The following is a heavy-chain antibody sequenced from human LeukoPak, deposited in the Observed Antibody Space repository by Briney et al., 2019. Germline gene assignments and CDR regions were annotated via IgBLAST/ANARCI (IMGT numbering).Heavy chain of an antibody. V-gene: IGHV3-21*01. J-gene: IGHJ3*02. D-gene: IGHD3-3*01. CDR3: ASLYDFSDAFDI. CDR1: GFTFSSYS. Sequence: GGSLRLSCAASGFTFSSYSMNWVRQAPGKGLEWVSSISSSSSYIYYADSVKGRFTISRDNAKNSLYLQMNSLRAEDTAVYYSASLYDFSDAFDIWGQGTMVTVSS. CDR2: ISSSSSYI.